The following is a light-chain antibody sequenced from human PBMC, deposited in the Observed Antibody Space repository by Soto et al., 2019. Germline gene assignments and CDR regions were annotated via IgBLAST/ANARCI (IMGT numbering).Light chain of an antibody. V-gene: IGKV1-39*01. CDR1: QSISSY. Sequence: DIQMTPSPSSLSASVGDRVTITCRASQSISSYLNWYQQKPGKAPKLLIYAASSLQSGVPSRYSGSRSRTDLTLTISSLQPEDFATYYCQQSYSTPQLTFGGGTKVEIK. CDR3: QQSYSTPQLT. CDR2: AAS. J-gene: IGKJ4*01.